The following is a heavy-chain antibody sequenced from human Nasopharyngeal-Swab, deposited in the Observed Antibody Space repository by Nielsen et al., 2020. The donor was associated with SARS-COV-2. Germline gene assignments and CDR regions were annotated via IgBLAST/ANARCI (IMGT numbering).Heavy chain of an antibody. CDR2: INTNTGNP. Sequence: WVRQAPGQGLEWMGWINTNTGNPTYAQGFTGRFVFSLDTSVSTAYLQISSLKAEDTAVYYCARGLDDYGGHYYYYYYMGVWGKGTTVTVSS. D-gene: IGHD3-16*01. V-gene: IGHV7-4-1*02. J-gene: IGHJ6*03. CDR3: ARGLDDYGGHYYYYYYMGV.